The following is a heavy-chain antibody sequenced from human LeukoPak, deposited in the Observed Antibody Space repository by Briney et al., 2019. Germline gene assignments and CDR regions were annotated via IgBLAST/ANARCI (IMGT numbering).Heavy chain of an antibody. CDR2: INHSGST. J-gene: IGHJ3*02. V-gene: IGHV4-34*01. CDR1: GGSFSVYY. D-gene: IGHD1-26*01. Sequence: SETLSLTCAVYGGSFSVYYWSWIRQPPGKGLEWMGEINHSGSTNYNPSLKSRVTISGDTSKHHFSLELRSVTAADTAVYYCAISGNYFSRDAFDIWGQGTMVTVSS. CDR3: AISGNYFSRDAFDI.